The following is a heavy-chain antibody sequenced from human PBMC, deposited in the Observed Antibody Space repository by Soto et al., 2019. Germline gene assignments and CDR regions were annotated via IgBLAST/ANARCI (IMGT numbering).Heavy chain of an antibody. CDR2: INRSGTI. Sequence: SETLSLTCAVYGGSFSCYYWTWIRQPPGKGLEWIGEINRSGTINFNPSLKSRLTISLDTSKKHFSLKLSSVTDADTAAYYCARADRTLVTSYSLDVWGQGTTVTVSS. J-gene: IGHJ6*02. CDR3: ARADRTLVTSYSLDV. V-gene: IGHV4-34*01. CDR1: GGSFSCYY. D-gene: IGHD2-21*02.